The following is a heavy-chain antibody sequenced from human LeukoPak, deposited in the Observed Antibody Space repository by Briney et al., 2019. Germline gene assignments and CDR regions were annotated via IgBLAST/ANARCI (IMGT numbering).Heavy chain of an antibody. D-gene: IGHD6-13*01. Sequence: NPSETLSLTCTVSGDSISSGSYYWSWIRQHPGKGLEWIGYIHFSGSAHYTPSLKSRVTISIDTSENQFSLKLSSVTAADTAVYYCARVRYSSSWYLHWGQGTLVTVSS. J-gene: IGHJ4*02. CDR1: GDSISSGSYY. CDR3: ARVRYSSSWYLH. CDR2: IHFSGSA. V-gene: IGHV4-31*03.